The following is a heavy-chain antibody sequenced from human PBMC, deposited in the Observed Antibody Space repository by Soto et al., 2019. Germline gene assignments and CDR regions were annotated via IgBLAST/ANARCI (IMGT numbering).Heavy chain of an antibody. CDR3: ARGLYSGWHYFDY. CDR2: IYSGGST. J-gene: IGHJ4*02. CDR1: GFTVSSNY. Sequence: PGGSLRLSCAASGFTVSSNYLSWVRQAPGKGLEWVSVIYSGGSTYYADSVKGRFTISRDNSKNTLYLQMNSLRAEDTAVYYCARGLYSGWHYFDYRGQGTLVTVSS. V-gene: IGHV3-66*01. D-gene: IGHD5-12*01.